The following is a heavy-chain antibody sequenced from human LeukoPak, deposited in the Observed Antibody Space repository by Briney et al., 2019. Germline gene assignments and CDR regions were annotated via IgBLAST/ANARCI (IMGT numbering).Heavy chain of an antibody. CDR1: GYTFTSYD. J-gene: IGHJ3*02. CDR3: ARGTSPTGDAFDI. V-gene: IGHV1-8*01. CDR2: MNPNSGNT. D-gene: IGHD1-14*01. Sequence: ASVKVSCKASGYTFTSYDINWVRRATGQGLEWMGWMNPNSGNTGYAQKFQGRVTMTRNTSISTAYMELSSLRSEDTAVYYCARGTSPTGDAFDIWGQGTMVTVSS.